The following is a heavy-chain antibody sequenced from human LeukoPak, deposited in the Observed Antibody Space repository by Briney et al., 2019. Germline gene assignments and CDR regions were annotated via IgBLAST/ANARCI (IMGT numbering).Heavy chain of an antibody. V-gene: IGHV3-21*01. CDR3: ARDGTYYYDSSGYYYFDY. CDR1: GFTFSSYS. CDR2: ISSSSSYI. D-gene: IGHD3-22*01. Sequence: GGSLRLSCAASGFTFSSYSMNWVRQAPGKGLEWVSSISSSSSYIYYADSVKGRFTIFRDNAKNSLYLQMNSLRAEDAAVYYCARDGTYYYDSSGYYYFDYWGQGTLVTVSS. J-gene: IGHJ4*02.